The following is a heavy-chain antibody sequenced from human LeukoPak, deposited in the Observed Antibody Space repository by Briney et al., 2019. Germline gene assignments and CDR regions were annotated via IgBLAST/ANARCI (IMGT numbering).Heavy chain of an antibody. D-gene: IGHD2-2*01. Sequence: GASVKVSCKASGYTFTSYGISWVRQAPGQGLEWMGWISAYNGNTNYAQKLQGRVTMTTDTSTSTAYMELRSLRSDDTAVYYCARAQRIVPAATYYFDYWGQGTLVTVSS. CDR1: GYTFTSYG. J-gene: IGHJ4*02. CDR2: ISAYNGNT. CDR3: ARAQRIVPAATYYFDY. V-gene: IGHV1-18*01.